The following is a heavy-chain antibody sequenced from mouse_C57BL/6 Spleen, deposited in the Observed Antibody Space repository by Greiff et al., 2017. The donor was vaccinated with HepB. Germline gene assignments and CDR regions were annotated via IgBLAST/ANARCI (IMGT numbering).Heavy chain of an antibody. CDR3: TRKDYGSSYERYFDY. CDR1: GYTFTSYW. D-gene: IGHD1-1*01. CDR2: IYPSDSET. Sequence: QVQLKQPGAELVRPGSSVKLSCKASGYTFTSYWMDWVKQRPGQGLEWIGNIYPSDSETHYNQKFKDKATLTVDKSSSTAYMQLSSLTSEDSAVYYCTRKDYGSSYERYFDYWGQGTTLTVSS. V-gene: IGHV1-61*01. J-gene: IGHJ2*01.